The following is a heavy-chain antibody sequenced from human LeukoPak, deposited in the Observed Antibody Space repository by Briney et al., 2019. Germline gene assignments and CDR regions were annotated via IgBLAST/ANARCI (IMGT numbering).Heavy chain of an antibody. CDR3: AKDRVSGSSRGDAFDI. J-gene: IGHJ3*02. V-gene: IGHV3-30*18. D-gene: IGHD1-26*01. Sequence: TLTLKRAACGIPSSSHCIQRGRHTPPPRLHREAVISYDGSNKYYVESVKGRFTISRDNSKLTLYLQMNSLRAEDTAVYCCAKDRVSGSSRGDAFDIWVQGTLVTVSS. CDR2: ISYDGSNK. CDR1: GIPSSSHC.